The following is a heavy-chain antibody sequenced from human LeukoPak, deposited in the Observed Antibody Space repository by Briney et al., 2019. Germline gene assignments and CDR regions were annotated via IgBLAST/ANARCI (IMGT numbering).Heavy chain of an antibody. Sequence: PGGSLRLSCAASGFTFSSYSMNWVRQAPGKGLEWVSYISSSSSTIYYADSVKGRFTTSRDNAKNSLYLQMNSLRAEDTAVYYCARGRNTYYDILTGYSAIYWGQGTLVTVSS. CDR2: ISSSSSTI. D-gene: IGHD3-9*01. J-gene: IGHJ4*02. CDR3: ARGRNTYYDILTGYSAIY. V-gene: IGHV3-48*01. CDR1: GFTFSSYS.